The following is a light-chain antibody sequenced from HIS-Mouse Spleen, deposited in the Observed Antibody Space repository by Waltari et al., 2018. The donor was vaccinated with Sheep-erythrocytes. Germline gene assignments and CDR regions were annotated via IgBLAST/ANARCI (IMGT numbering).Light chain of an antibody. CDR2: AAS. CDR3: QQYYSTPLT. Sequence: AIRMTQSPSSLSASTGDRVTITCRASQGISSYLAWYQQKPGKAPKLLIYAASTLQSGVPDRFSGSGSGTDFTRTISSLQAEDVAVYYCQQYYSTPLTFGGGTKVEIK. V-gene: IGKV1-8*01. J-gene: IGKJ4*01. CDR1: QGISSY.